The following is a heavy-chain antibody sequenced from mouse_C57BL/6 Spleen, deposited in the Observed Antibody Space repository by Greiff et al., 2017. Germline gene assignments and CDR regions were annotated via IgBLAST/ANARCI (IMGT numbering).Heavy chain of an antibody. V-gene: IGHV5-6*01. Sequence: EVMLVESGGDLVKPGGSLKLSCAASGFTFSSYGMSWVRQTPDKRLEWVATISSGGSYTYYPDSVKGRFTISRDNAKNTLYLQLSSLKSEDTAMYYCARHVGLGKGNFYYFDYWGQGTTLTVSS. J-gene: IGHJ2*01. CDR1: GFTFSSYG. D-gene: IGHD4-1*01. CDR2: ISSGGSYT. CDR3: ARHVGLGKGNFYYFDY.